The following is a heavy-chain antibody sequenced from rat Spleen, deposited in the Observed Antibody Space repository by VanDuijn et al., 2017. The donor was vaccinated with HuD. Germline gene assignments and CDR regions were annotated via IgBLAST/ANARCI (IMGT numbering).Heavy chain of an antibody. V-gene: IGHV5-29*01. D-gene: IGHD5-1*01. CDR1: GLSLTSNG. CDR3: TRENWVFDC. CDR2: INYDGSST. J-gene: IGHJ2*01. Sequence: VQLKESGPGLVQPSQTLSLTCTVSGLSLTSNGVSWIRQPPGKGLEWVASINYDGSSTYYRDSAKGRFTISRNNAKSTLSLQMDSLTSEDTATYYCTRENWVFDCWGQGVMVSVSS.